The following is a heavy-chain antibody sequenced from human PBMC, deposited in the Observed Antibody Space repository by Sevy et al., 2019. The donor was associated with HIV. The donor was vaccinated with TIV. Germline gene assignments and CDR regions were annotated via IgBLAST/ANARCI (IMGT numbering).Heavy chain of an antibody. CDR3: ARVVTYYGMDV. J-gene: IGHJ6*02. CDR2: IYYSGST. Sequence: SETLSLTCTVSGGSISSGGYYWSWIRQHPGKGLEWIGYIYYSGSTYYNPTLKSQVTISVDTSKNQFSLKLSSVTAADTAVYYCARVVTYYGMDVWGQGTTVTVSS. CDR1: GGSISSGGYY. D-gene: IGHD5-18*01. V-gene: IGHV4-31*01.